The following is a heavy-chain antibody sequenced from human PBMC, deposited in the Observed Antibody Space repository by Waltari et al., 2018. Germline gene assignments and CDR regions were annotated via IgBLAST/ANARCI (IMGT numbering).Heavy chain of an antibody. CDR2: ISNSGDTI. J-gene: IGHJ4*02. Sequence: EVQLVESGGALVQPGGSLRLSCAASGFSFSSYELNWVRPAPGKGLEWLSYISNSGDTIYYADAVKGRFTISRDNVKDSLHLQMNSLRVEDTAVYYCARERTDYFGLGADYWGQGTLVTVSS. CDR3: ARERTDYFGLGADY. D-gene: IGHD3-10*01. CDR1: GFSFSSYE. V-gene: IGHV3-48*03.